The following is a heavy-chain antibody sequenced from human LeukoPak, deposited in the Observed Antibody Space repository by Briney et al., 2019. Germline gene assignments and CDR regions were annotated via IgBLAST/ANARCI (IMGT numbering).Heavy chain of an antibody. J-gene: IGHJ4*02. D-gene: IGHD6-19*01. CDR3: AMVESSGWSHFDY. CDR1: GFTFSSYG. CDR2: IRYDGSNK. V-gene: IGHV3-30*02. Sequence: GGSLRLSCAASGFTFSSYGMHWVRQAPGKGLEWVAFIRYDGSNKYYADSVKGRFTISRDNSKNTLYLQMNSLRAEDTAVYYCAMVESSGWSHFDYWGQGTLVTVSS.